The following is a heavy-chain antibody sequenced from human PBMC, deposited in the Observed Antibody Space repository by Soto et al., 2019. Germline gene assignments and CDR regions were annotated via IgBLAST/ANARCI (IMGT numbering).Heavy chain of an antibody. CDR1: GGSINSGVYY. CDR2: IYHTGNT. V-gene: IGHV4-30-4*01. J-gene: IGHJ5*02. CDR3: VRGGPQLWFDP. D-gene: IGHD2-15*01. Sequence: SETLSLTCTVSGGSINSGVYYWTWIRQPPGKGLEWIGYIYHTGNTYYNASLKSRATLSLATSKNQFSLNLTSVTAADTAVYYCVRGGPQLWFDPWGQGTMGTVSS.